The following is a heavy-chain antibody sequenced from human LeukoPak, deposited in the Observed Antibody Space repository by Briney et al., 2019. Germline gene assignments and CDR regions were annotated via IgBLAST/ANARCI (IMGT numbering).Heavy chain of an antibody. Sequence: GGSLRLSCTASKFTFSTYNLNWVRQAPGKGLEWISYISSGSNTIYYADSVKGRFTISRDNAKSSLYLQMNSLRAEDTAVYYCARAGLMVRGVYNWFDPWGQGTLVTVSS. CDR3: ARAGLMVRGVYNWFDP. D-gene: IGHD3-10*01. CDR1: KFTFSTYN. CDR2: ISSGSNTI. J-gene: IGHJ5*02. V-gene: IGHV3-48*01.